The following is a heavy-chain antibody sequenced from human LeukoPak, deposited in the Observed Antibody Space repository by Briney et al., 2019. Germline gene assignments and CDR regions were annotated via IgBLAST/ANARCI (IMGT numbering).Heavy chain of an antibody. V-gene: IGHV4-34*01. D-gene: IGHD6-13*01. J-gene: IGHJ4*02. CDR1: GGSFSGYD. CDR2: INHSGST. CDR3: ARGYRGRSSSWYVN. Sequence: SETLSLTCAVYGGSFSGYDWSWIRQPPGKGLEWIGEINHSGSTNCDPSLKSRGTISADTSKKQFSLKLSSVTAADTAVYYCARGYRGRSSSWYVNWGQGTLVTVSS.